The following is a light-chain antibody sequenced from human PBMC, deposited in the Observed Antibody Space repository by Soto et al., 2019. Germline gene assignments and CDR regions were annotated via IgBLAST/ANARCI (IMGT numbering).Light chain of an antibody. CDR3: QQFNSYPIT. Sequence: IQMTQSPSTLSASVGDRVTITCRASQTIDSWLAWYQQKPGKAPKLLIYGASSLESGVPSRFSGSGSGTEFTLTISSLQPEDFATYYCQQFNSYPITFGQGTRLEIK. CDR2: GAS. CDR1: QTIDSW. J-gene: IGKJ5*01. V-gene: IGKV1-5*01.